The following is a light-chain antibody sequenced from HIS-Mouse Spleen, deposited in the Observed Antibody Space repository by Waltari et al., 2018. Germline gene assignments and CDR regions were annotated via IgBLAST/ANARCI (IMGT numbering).Light chain of an antibody. CDR1: ALPKKY. Sequence: SYELTQPPSVSVSPGQTARIPCPGDALPKKYAYWYQQKSGQAPVLFIYEDSKRPSGTPERFSGSSSGTMATLTISGAQVEDEADYYCYSTDSSGNHRVFGGGTKLTVL. CDR3: YSTDSSGNHRV. V-gene: IGLV3-10*01. CDR2: EDS. J-gene: IGLJ2*01.